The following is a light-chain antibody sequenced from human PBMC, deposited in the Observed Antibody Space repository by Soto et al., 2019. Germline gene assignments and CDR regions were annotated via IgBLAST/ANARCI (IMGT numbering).Light chain of an antibody. Sequence: VLKQSPGTLSLSPGERATLFCRASQSVRSSYLAWYQQKPGQAPRLLIYGASTRATGIPDRFTGRGSGTDFTLTISRLEPEDFAVYYCQQYGRSPPVTFGQGTKVDIK. CDR2: GAS. V-gene: IGKV3-20*01. CDR1: QSVRSSY. J-gene: IGKJ1*01. CDR3: QQYGRSPPVT.